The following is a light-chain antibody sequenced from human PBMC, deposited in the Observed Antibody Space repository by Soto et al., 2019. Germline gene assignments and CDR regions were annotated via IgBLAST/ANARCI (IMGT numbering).Light chain of an antibody. CDR2: EVS. V-gene: IGLV2-8*01. CDR1: SSDVGAYDY. Sequence: QSALTQPPSASGSPGQSVTFSCTGTSSDVGAYDYVSWYQQHPGKAPKLMIYEVSRRSSGVPDRFSGSKAGNTASLTVSGLQAEDEADYYCSSYAGSSSPYYVFGTGTKLTVL. CDR3: SSYAGSSSPYYV. J-gene: IGLJ1*01.